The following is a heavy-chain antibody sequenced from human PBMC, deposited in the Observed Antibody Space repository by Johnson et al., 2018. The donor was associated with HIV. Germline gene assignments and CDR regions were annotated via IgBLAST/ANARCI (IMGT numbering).Heavy chain of an antibody. V-gene: IGHV3-15*01. CDR2: IKCKTDGGTT. J-gene: IGHJ3*02. CDR1: GFTFSNAW. CDR3: TKRLGI. Sequence: VQLVESGGGVVRPGGSLRLSCAASGFTFSNAWMSWVRQAPGTGLEWVGRIKCKTDGGTTDYAAPVKGRFTISRDESKNTLYLQMNSLKTEDTAVYYCTKRLGIWGQGTMVTVSS. D-gene: IGHD3-22*01.